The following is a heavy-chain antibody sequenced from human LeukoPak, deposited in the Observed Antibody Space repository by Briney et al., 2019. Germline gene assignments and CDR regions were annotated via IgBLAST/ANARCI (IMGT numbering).Heavy chain of an antibody. Sequence: PGGSLRLSCAASGFTFDDYGMSWVRHAPGKGLEWVSGINWNGGSTGYADSVKGRFTISRDNAKNSLYLQMNSLRAEDTALYYCARDALKYYYDSSGYYFSYWGQGTLVTVSS. CDR2: INWNGGST. CDR1: GFTFDDYG. D-gene: IGHD3-22*01. V-gene: IGHV3-20*04. CDR3: ARDALKYYYDSSGYYFSY. J-gene: IGHJ4*02.